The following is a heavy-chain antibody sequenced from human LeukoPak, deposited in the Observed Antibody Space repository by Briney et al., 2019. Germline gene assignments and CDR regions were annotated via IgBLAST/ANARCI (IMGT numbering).Heavy chain of an antibody. Sequence: GGSLRLSCAASGFTFSSYEMNWVRQAPGKGLEWFSYISSSGSTIYCADSVKGRFTISRDNAKSSLYLQMNSLRAEDTAVYYCATHSSSWTLGMDVWGQGTTVTVSS. CDR2: ISSSGSTI. J-gene: IGHJ6*02. D-gene: IGHD6-13*01. V-gene: IGHV3-48*03. CDR1: GFTFSSYE. CDR3: ATHSSSWTLGMDV.